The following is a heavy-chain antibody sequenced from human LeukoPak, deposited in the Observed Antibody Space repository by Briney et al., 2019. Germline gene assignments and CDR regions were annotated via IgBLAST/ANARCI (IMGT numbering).Heavy chain of an antibody. CDR1: GFTFSSYA. CDR2: ISYDGSNK. J-gene: IGHJ4*02. CDR3: ARVVRFLEWLLLDY. D-gene: IGHD3-3*01. V-gene: IGHV3-30-3*01. Sequence: GGSLRLSCAASGFTFSSYAMHWVRQAPGKGLEWVAVISYDGSNKYYADSVKGRFTISRDNSKNTLYLQMNSLRAEDTAVYYCARVVRFLEWLLLDYWGQGTLVTSPQ.